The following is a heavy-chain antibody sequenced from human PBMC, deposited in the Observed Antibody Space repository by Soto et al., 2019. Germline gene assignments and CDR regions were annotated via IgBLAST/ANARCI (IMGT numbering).Heavy chain of an antibody. CDR3: ARRSSSWYFDY. J-gene: IGHJ4*02. V-gene: IGHV3-23*01. Sequence: EVQLLESGGGLVQPGGSLRLSCAASGFTFSSYAMNWVRQAPGKGLEWVSVISGSGDSTYYADSVKGRFTISRDNSKTTLYLQMNSRRAEDTAVYYCARRSSSWYFDYWGQGTLVTVSS. D-gene: IGHD6-13*01. CDR1: GFTFSSYA. CDR2: ISGSGDST.